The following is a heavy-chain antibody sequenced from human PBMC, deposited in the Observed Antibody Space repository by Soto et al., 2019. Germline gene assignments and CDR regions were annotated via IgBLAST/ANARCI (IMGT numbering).Heavy chain of an antibody. Sequence: ASVKGSCKASGYTFTSYGVSWVRQAPGQGLEWMGWISAYNGNTNYAQKLQGRVTMTTDTSTSTAYMELRSLRSDDTAVYYCARDLVPIAAAGTSDFDPWGQGTLVTVSS. J-gene: IGHJ5*02. CDR3: ARDLVPIAAAGTSDFDP. D-gene: IGHD6-13*01. CDR1: GYTFTSYG. CDR2: ISAYNGNT. V-gene: IGHV1-18*01.